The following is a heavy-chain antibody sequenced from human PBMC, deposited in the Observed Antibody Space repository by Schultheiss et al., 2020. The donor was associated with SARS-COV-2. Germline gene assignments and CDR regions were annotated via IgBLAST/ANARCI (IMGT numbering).Heavy chain of an antibody. J-gene: IGHJ6*02. D-gene: IGHD3-3*01. CDR2: ISSSSSYI. V-gene: IGHV3-21*01. CDR3: ARTEDYDFWSGYFARNYYYGMDV. CDR1: GFTFSSYS. Sequence: GGSLRLSCAASGFTFSSYSMNWVRQAPGKGLEWVSSISSSSSYIYYADSVKGRFTISRDNAKNSLYLQMNSLRAEDTAVYYCARTEDYDFWSGYFARNYYYGMDVWGQGTTVTVSS.